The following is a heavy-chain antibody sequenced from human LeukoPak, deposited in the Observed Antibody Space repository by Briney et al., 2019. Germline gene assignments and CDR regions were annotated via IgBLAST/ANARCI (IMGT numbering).Heavy chain of an antibody. CDR1: GGSFDGYY. D-gene: IGHD6-19*01. CDR2: IVYSGSV. CDR3: ARGGSGYSSGWYLPASYYYMDV. J-gene: IGHJ6*03. Sequence: SETLSLTCAVFGGSFDGYYWTWIRQSPEKGLEWIGEIVYSGSVNYNPSLKSRVGISVDTSKNQFSLKLSSVAAADTAVYYCARGGSGYSSGWYLPASYYYMDVWGKGTTVTVSS. V-gene: IGHV4-34*01.